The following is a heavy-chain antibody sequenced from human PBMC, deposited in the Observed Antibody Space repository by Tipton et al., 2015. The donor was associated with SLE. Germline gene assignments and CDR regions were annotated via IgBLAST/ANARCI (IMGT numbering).Heavy chain of an antibody. Sequence: TLSLTCSVSGVSIGSGGYYWSWIRQHPGKGLEWIGYIYYSGSTNYNPSPKSRVAILADKYENQFSLNLRSVTAADTGVYYCARPYGDYWGQGTLVAVSS. J-gene: IGHJ4*02. CDR3: ARPYGDY. CDR2: IYYSGST. V-gene: IGHV4-61*05. D-gene: IGHD2-21*01. CDR1: GVSIGSGGYY.